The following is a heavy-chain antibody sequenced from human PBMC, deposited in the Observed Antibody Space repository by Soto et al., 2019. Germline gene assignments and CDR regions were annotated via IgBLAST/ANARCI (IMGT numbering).Heavy chain of an antibody. CDR3: ASVIVGATTGCEWFDP. J-gene: IGHJ5*02. V-gene: IGHV3-74*01. Sequence: EVQLVESGGGLVQPGGSLRLSCAASGFTFSSYWMHWVRQAPGKGLEWVSRINSDGSSTSYADSVKGRFTISRDDPKKTLYLQMNSLSAEDTAVYYCASVIVGATTGCEWFDPWGQGTLVTVSS. D-gene: IGHD1-26*01. CDR1: GFTFSSYW. CDR2: INSDGSST.